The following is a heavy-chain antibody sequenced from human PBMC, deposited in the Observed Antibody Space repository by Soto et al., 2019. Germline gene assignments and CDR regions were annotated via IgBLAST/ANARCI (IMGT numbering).Heavy chain of an antibody. V-gene: IGHV1-46*01. Sequence: QVQLVQSGAEVKKPGASVKVSCKASGYTFTSYYMHWVRQAPGQGLEWMGIINPSGGSTSYAQKFQGRVTMTRDTSTSTVYMELSSLRSEVTAVYYCASLEAAAGNQAGYAFDIWGQGTMVTVSS. D-gene: IGHD6-13*01. J-gene: IGHJ3*02. CDR3: ASLEAAAGNQAGYAFDI. CDR1: GYTFTSYY. CDR2: INPSGGST.